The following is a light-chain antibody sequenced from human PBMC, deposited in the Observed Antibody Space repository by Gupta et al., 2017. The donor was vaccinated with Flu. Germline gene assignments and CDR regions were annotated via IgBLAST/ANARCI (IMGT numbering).Light chain of an antibody. J-gene: IGKJ4*01. V-gene: IGKV1-9*01. CDR2: AAS. CDR3: QQINSDGHT. Sequence: DIQLTPSPSSLSASVGDRVTITCRASQGISSYLAWFQQQPGKAPKLLIYAASTLQSGVPSRFSGSGSGTEFTLTISSLQPEDFATYYCQQINSDGHTFGEGTKVEIK. CDR1: QGISSY.